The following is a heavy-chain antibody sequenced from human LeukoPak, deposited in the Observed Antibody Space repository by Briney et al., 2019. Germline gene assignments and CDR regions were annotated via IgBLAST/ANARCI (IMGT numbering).Heavy chain of an antibody. V-gene: IGHV3-74*03. D-gene: IGHD3-10*01. CDR2: ITSDGTST. Sequence: TGGSLRLSCAASGFSFSSYWMHWVRQVPGQGLVWVARITSDGTSTSYAESVKGRFTISRDNAKTTLYLQMNSLRAEDTAVYYCARDLSFGAPYNWFDPWGQGTLVTVSS. CDR3: ARDLSFGAPYNWFDP. J-gene: IGHJ5*02. CDR1: GFSFSSYW.